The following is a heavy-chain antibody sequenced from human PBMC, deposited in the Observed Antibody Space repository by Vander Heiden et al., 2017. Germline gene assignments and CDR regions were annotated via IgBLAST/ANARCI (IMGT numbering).Heavy chain of an antibody. Sequence: QVQLQQSGPRLVKPSQTPSLTCAISGDSVSSNRAPWNWIRQYPSSGLEWVGRTYYRSKWYNDYAVSVKSRITINPDTSKNQFSLQLNSVTPEDTAVYYCARDHFGHYYYYYGMDVWGQGTTVTVSS. CDR1: GDSVSSNRAP. J-gene: IGHJ6*02. D-gene: IGHD3-16*01. CDR2: TYYRSKWYN. V-gene: IGHV6-1*01. CDR3: ARDHFGHYYYYYGMDV.